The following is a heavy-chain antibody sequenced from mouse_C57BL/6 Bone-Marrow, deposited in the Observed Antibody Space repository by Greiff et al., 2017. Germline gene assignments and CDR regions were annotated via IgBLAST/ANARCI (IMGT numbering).Heavy chain of an antibody. Sequence: QVQLQQSGAELARPGASVKLSCKASGYTFTSYGISWVKQRTGQGLEWIGEIYPRSGNTYYNEKFKGKATLTADKSSSTAYVELRSLTSEDSAVYFCASPGYYGSSYNFDYWGQGTTRTVSS. V-gene: IGHV1-81*01. J-gene: IGHJ2*01. D-gene: IGHD1-1*01. CDR2: IYPRSGNT. CDR3: ASPGYYGSSYNFDY. CDR1: GYTFTSYG.